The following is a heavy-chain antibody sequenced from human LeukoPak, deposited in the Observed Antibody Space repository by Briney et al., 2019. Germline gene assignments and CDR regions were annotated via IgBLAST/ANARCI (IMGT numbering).Heavy chain of an antibody. V-gene: IGHV1-69*15. J-gene: IGHJ4*02. CDR1: GGTFSSSA. CDR2: IIPIFGTA. CDR3: ARGRDFWSGYYW. D-gene: IGHD3-3*01. Sequence: PVKVSCKASGGTFSSSAISWVRQAPGHELEWMGRIIPIFGTANYAQKFQGRVTITADESTSTAYMELSSLRSEDTAVYYCARGRDFWSGYYWWGQGTLVTVSS.